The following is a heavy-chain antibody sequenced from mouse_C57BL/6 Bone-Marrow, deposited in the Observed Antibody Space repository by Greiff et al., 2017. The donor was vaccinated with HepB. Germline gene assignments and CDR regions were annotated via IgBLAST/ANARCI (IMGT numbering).Heavy chain of an antibody. CDR1: GFNIKDDY. D-gene: IGHD1-1*01. CDR2: INPENGDT. J-gene: IGHJ4*01. V-gene: IGHV14-4*01. CDR3: VIYYYGSSYAMDY. Sequence: VQLQQSGAELVRPGASVKLSCTASGFNIKDDYMHWVKQRPEQGLEWIGWINPENGDTEYASKFQGKATITADTSSNTASLQRSSLTSEDTAVYYCVIYYYGSSYAMDYWGQGTSVTVSS.